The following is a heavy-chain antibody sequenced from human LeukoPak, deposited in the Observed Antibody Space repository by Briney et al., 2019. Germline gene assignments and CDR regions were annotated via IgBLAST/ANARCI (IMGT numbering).Heavy chain of an antibody. D-gene: IGHD2-2*03. J-gene: IGHJ3*02. CDR3: ARVDDLDAFDI. CDR1: GFTFSSYA. Sequence: GRSLRLSCAASGFTFSSYAMHWVRQAPGKGLEWVAVISDDGSNKYYADSVKGRFTISRDNSKNTLYLQMNSLRPEDTAVYYCARVDDLDAFDIWGQGTMVTVSS. CDR2: ISDDGSNK. V-gene: IGHV3-30*04.